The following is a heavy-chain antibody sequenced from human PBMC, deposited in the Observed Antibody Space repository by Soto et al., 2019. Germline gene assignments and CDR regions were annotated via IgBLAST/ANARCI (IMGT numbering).Heavy chain of an antibody. CDR2: IYYSGST. Sequence: QVQLQESGPGLVKPSETLSLTCTVSGGSISTYYWSWIRQPPGKGLEWIGYIYYSGSTTYNPSLRSPVTISVDTSKNQFSLKLSSVTAADTAVYYCARSRWDSNWFDSWGQGILVTVSS. CDR3: ARSRWDSNWFDS. J-gene: IGHJ5*01. D-gene: IGHD1-26*01. V-gene: IGHV4-59*01. CDR1: GGSISTYY.